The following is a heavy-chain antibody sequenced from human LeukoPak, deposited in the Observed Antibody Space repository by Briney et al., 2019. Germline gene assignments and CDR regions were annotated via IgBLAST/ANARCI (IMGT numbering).Heavy chain of an antibody. V-gene: IGHV1-46*01. D-gene: IGHD6-13*01. Sequence: GASVKVSCKASGYTFTSYYIHWVRQAPGQGLEWMGIINPSGGSTSYAQKLQGRVTMTTDTSTSTAYMELRSLRSDDTAVYYCAGHHAYSSSWYGVFDYWGQGTLVTVSS. J-gene: IGHJ4*02. CDR3: AGHHAYSSSWYGVFDY. CDR2: INPSGGST. CDR1: GYTFTSYY.